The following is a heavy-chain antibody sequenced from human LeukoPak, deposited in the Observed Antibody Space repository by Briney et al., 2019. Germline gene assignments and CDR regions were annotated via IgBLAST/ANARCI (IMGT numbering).Heavy chain of an antibody. CDR2: IIPVFGTT. D-gene: IGHD2-2*01. CDR1: GGTFSSYA. Sequence: GSSVKVSCKASGGTFSSYAITWVRQAPGQGLEWMGGIIPVFGTTNYALKFQGRVTITADESTSTAYMELSSLRSEDTAVYYCARAEGVGDIVVVPAAVNWFDPWGQGILVTVSS. V-gene: IGHV1-69*01. J-gene: IGHJ5*02. CDR3: ARAEGVGDIVVVPAAVNWFDP.